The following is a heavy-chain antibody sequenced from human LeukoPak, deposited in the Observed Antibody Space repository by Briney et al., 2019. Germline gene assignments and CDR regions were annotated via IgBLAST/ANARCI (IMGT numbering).Heavy chain of an antibody. Sequence: ASVKVSCKASGYTFTGYYMHWVRQAPGQGLEWMGWINPNSGGTNYAQKFQGWVTMTRDTSISTAYMELSRLRSDDTAVYYCARDLVAGFYYYYGMDVWGQGTTVIVSS. J-gene: IGHJ6*02. CDR2: INPNSGGT. D-gene: IGHD6-19*01. V-gene: IGHV1-2*04. CDR1: GYTFTGYY. CDR3: ARDLVAGFYYYYGMDV.